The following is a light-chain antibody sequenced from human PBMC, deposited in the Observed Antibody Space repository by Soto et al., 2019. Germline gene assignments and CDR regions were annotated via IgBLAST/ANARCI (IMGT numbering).Light chain of an antibody. CDR3: QQYNNLPPYT. CDR2: GAS. J-gene: IGKJ2*01. CDR1: QSVSSN. Sequence: EIVMTQSPATLSVSPGERATLSCRASQSVSSNLAWYQQKTGQAPRLLVYGASTRATGIPARFSGSGSGTEFTLTISSLQTEDFAVYYCQQYNNLPPYTFGQGTKLEIK. V-gene: IGKV3-15*01.